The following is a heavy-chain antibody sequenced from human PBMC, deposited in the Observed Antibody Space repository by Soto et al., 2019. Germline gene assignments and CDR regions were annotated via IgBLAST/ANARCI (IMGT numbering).Heavy chain of an antibody. Sequence: GSLRLSCAASGFTVSSNYMSWVRQAPGKGLEWVSVIYSGGSTYYADSVKGRFTISRDNSKNTLYLQMNSLRAEDTAVYYCARDKSATGYYYYGMDVWGQGTTVTVSS. CDR2: IYSGGST. V-gene: IGHV3-53*01. J-gene: IGHJ6*02. CDR1: GFTVSSNY. CDR3: ARDKSATGYYYYGMDV.